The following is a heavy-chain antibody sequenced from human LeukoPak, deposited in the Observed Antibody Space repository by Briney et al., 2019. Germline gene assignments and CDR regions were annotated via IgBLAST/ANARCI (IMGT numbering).Heavy chain of an antibody. Sequence: GGSLRLSCAASGFIFNDAWMTWVRQAPGKGLEWVGRIKSKTHGGTVEYTAPVKGRFTISREDSKNTLYLQMNSLKTEDTAVYYCTTDPVGGSGFDYWGQGTLVTVSS. CDR1: GFIFNDAW. D-gene: IGHD3-10*01. J-gene: IGHJ4*02. CDR2: IKSKTHGGTV. V-gene: IGHV3-15*01. CDR3: TTDPVGGSGFDY.